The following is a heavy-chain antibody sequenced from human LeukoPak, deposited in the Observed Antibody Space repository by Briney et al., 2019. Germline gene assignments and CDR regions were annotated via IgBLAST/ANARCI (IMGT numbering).Heavy chain of an antibody. CDR3: ARDRSRRLVRRNYVVNAVDI. Sequence: PGGSLRLSCAASGFTLSDYDMSWVRQAPGKGLEWLSYISPSATNINYADSVKGRFTISRDNARNSLFLQMSSLTAEDTAVYYLARDRSRRLVRRNYVVNAVDIWGPRTTVTVSS. CDR2: ISPSATNI. D-gene: IGHD1-7*01. V-gene: IGHV3-11*04. CDR1: GFTLSDYD. J-gene: IGHJ6*02.